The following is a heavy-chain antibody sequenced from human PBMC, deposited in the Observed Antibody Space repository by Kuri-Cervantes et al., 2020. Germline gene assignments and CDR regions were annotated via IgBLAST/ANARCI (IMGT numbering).Heavy chain of an antibody. CDR1: GYTFTSYY. V-gene: IGHV1-46*01. CDR3: ARSNRMTMIVVVRYGDGMDV. CDR2: INPSGGST. D-gene: IGHD3-22*01. J-gene: IGHJ6*02. Sequence: ASVNVSCKASGYTFTSYYMHWVRQAPGQGLEWMGIINPSGGSTSYAQKLQGRVTMTRDTSTSTVYMELSSLRSEDTAVYYCARSNRMTMIVVVRYGDGMDVWGQGTTVTVSS.